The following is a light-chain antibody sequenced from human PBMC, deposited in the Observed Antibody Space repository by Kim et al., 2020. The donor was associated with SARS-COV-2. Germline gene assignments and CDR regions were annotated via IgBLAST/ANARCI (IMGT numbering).Light chain of an antibody. CDR1: KLGDKY. J-gene: IGLJ1*01. Sequence: VSPRQTASITCSGDKLGDKYACWYQQKPGQSPVLVIYQDSKRPSGIPERFSGSNSGNTATLTISGTQAMDEADYYCQAWDSSTYVFGTGTKVTVL. CDR3: QAWDSSTYV. CDR2: QDS. V-gene: IGLV3-1*01.